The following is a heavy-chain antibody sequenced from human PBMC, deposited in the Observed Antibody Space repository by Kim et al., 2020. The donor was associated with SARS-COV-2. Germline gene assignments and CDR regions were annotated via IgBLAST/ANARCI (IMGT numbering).Heavy chain of an antibody. D-gene: IGHD2-2*01. J-gene: IGHJ5*02. V-gene: IGHV3-21*04. CDR3: AREIVPAAHHP. Sequence: GGSLRLSCAASGFIFRSYTMNWVRQAPGKGLEWVSSISSSSTYTYYADSVRGRFAISRDNAKDSLSLQMNSLRAEDTAVYYCAREIVPAAHHPWGQGTLVTVSS. CDR2: ISSSSTYT. CDR1: GFIFRSYT.